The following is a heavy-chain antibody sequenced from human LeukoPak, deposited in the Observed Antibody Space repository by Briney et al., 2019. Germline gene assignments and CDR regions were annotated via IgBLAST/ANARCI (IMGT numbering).Heavy chain of an antibody. J-gene: IGHJ3*02. CDR2: IYTSGST. CDR3: ARESKGKGGAFDI. V-gene: IGHV4-61*02. Sequence: SETLSLTCTVSGPSISSGSYYWRWIRQPAGKGLEWIGRIYTSGSTNYNPSLKSRVTISVDTAKNQFSLKLSSVTAADTAVYCCARESKGKGGAFDIWGQGTMVTVSS. D-gene: IGHD1-26*01. CDR1: GPSISSGSYY.